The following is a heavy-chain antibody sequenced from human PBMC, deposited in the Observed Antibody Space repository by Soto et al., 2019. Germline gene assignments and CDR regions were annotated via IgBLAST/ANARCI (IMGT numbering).Heavy chain of an antibody. CDR1: GYTLTELS. Sequence: ASVKVSCKVSGYTLTELSMHWVRQAPGKGLEWMGGFDPEDGETIYAQKFQGRVTMTEDTSTDTAYMELSSLRSEDTAVYYCATHIYYYGSGSYPYYYYGMDVWGQGTTVTVS. CDR3: ATHIYYYGSGSYPYYYYGMDV. CDR2: FDPEDGET. D-gene: IGHD3-10*01. V-gene: IGHV1-24*01. J-gene: IGHJ6*02.